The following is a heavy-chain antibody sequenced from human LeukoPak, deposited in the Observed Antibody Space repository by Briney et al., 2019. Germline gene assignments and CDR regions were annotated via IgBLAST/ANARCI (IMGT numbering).Heavy chain of an antibody. CDR1: GGSISSYY. Sequence: PSETLSLTSTVCGGSISSYYWSWIRQPPGKGLEWIGYIYYSGSTNYNPSLKSRVTISVDTSKNQFSLKLSSVTAADTAVYYCAVNLGEIDYWGQGTLVTVSS. J-gene: IGHJ4*02. D-gene: IGHD3-16*01. V-gene: IGHV4-59*08. CDR2: IYYSGST. CDR3: AVNLGEIDY.